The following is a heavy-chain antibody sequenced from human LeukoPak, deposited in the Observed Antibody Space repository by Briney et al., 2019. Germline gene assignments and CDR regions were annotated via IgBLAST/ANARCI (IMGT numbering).Heavy chain of an antibody. Sequence: PSETLSLTCAVYSGSFSGYYWSWIRQPPGKGLEWIGEINHSGSTNYNPSLKSRVTISVDTSKNQFSLNLRSVTAADTAVYYCARHGSVRSPLGPWGQGTLVTVSS. D-gene: IGHD3-10*01. CDR2: INHSGST. CDR1: SGSFSGYY. CDR3: ARHGSVRSPLGP. V-gene: IGHV4-34*01. J-gene: IGHJ5*02.